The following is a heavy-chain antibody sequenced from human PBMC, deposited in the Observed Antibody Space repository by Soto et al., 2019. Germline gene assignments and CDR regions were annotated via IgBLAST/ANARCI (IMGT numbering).Heavy chain of an antibody. J-gene: IGHJ4*02. V-gene: IGHV1-8*01. D-gene: IGHD2-15*01. CDR3: ARARYCSGGSCRYFDY. CDR1: GYTFTSYD. Sequence: ASVKVSCKASGYTFTSYDINWVRQATGQGLEWMGWMNPNSGNTGYAQKFQGRVTMTRNTSISTAYMELSSLRSEDTAVYYCARARYCSGGSCRYFDYWGQGTLVTVSS. CDR2: MNPNSGNT.